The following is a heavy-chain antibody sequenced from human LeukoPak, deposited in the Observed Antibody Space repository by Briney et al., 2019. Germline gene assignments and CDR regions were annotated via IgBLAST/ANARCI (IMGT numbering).Heavy chain of an antibody. CDR3: AKDYLYYYGSGSYYKPPDY. J-gene: IGHJ4*02. CDR1: GFTFSSYG. CDR2: ISYDGSNK. Sequence: GGSLRLSCAASGFTFSSYGMQWVRQAPGKGLEWVAVISYDGSNKYYADSVKGRFTISRDNSKNTLYLQMNSLRAEDTAVYYCAKDYLYYYGSGSYYKPPDYWGQGTLVTVSS. D-gene: IGHD3-10*01. V-gene: IGHV3-30*18.